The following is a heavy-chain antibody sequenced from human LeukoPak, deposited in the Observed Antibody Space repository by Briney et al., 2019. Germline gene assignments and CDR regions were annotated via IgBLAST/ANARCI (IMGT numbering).Heavy chain of an antibody. CDR1: GFTFSSYA. D-gene: IGHD3-22*01. CDR2: ISGSGGST. Sequence: GGSLRLSCAASGFTFSSYAMSWVRQAPGKGLEWVSAISGSGGSTYYADSVKGRFTISIDNSKNTLYLQMNSLRAEDTAVYYCAKDNSVVVIPYYFDYWGQGTLVTVSS. CDR3: AKDNSVVVIPYYFDY. J-gene: IGHJ4*02. V-gene: IGHV3-23*01.